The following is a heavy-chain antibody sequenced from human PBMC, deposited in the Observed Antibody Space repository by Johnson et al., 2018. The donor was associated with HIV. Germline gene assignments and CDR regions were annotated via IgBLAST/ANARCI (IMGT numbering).Heavy chain of an antibody. CDR3: AKDRTIHDAFDI. CDR1: GVIFSSYG. D-gene: IGHD1-14*01. V-gene: IGHV3-33*06. J-gene: IGHJ3*02. Sequence: QVQLVESGGGVVQPGRSLRLSCAASGVIFSSYGLHWVRQAPGKGLEWVALIWNAGSDKYYAASVKGRFTISRDNSRNTLYLKMNSLRAEDTAVYYCAKDRTIHDAFDIWGQGTMVTVSS. CDR2: IWNAGSDK.